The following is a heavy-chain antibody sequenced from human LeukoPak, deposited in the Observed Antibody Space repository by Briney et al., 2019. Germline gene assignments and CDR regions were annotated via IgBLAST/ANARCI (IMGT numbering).Heavy chain of an antibody. Sequence: GGSLRLSCAASGFTFSSYAMSWVRQAPGKGLDWVSAISGSGGSTYYADSVKGRFTISRDNSNKTLYLQMNSLRAEDTAVYYCAKDLRWGDPLGRDAFDVWGQGTMVTVSS. CDR3: AKDLRWGDPLGRDAFDV. CDR1: GFTFSSYA. D-gene: IGHD4-23*01. V-gene: IGHV3-23*01. CDR2: ISGSGGST. J-gene: IGHJ3*01.